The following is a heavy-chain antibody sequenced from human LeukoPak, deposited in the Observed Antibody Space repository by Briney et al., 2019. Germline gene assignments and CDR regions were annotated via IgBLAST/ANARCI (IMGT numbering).Heavy chain of an antibody. Sequence: ASVKVSCKASGYTFTGYYMHWVRQAPGQGLEWMGRINPNSGGINYAQKFQGRVTMTRDTSISTAYMELSRPRSDDTAVYYCASVASSSWELYYYYYYGMDVWGQGTTVTVSS. D-gene: IGHD6-13*01. CDR3: ASVASSSWELYYYYYYGMDV. V-gene: IGHV1-2*06. J-gene: IGHJ6*02. CDR1: GYTFTGYY. CDR2: INPNSGGI.